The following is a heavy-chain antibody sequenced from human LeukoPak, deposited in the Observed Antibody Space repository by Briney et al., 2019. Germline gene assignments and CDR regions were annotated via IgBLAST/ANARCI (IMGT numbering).Heavy chain of an antibody. D-gene: IGHD3-10*01. CDR3: ARGHYYGSGSYQNWFDP. CDR2: MNPNSGNT. CDR1: WYTLTSYD. V-gene: IGHV1-8*02. Sequence: GPVKGSCKGSWYTLTSYDINWVRQGTGQGLEWVGWMNPNSGNTGYAQKFQGRVTMTRNTSISTAYMELSSLRSEDTAVYYCARGHYYGSGSYQNWFDPWGQGTLVTVSS. J-gene: IGHJ5*02.